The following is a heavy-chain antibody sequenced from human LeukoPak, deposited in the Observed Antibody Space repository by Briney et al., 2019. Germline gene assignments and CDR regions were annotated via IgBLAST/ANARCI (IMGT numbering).Heavy chain of an antibody. V-gene: IGHV1-2*06. CDR1: GYTFTDYY. CDR3: AGDDVAGAPLDY. J-gene: IGHJ4*02. Sequence: ASVKVSCKASGYTFTDYYMHWLRQAPGQGLEWMGRINPNSGGTNYAQKFQGRVTLTRDTSVSTGYMELSSLKSDDTSVYYCAGDDVAGAPLDYWGQGTLVTVSS. D-gene: IGHD6-19*01. CDR2: INPNSGGT.